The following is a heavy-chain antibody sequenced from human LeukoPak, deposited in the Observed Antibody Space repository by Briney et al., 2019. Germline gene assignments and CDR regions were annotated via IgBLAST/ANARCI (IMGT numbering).Heavy chain of an antibody. D-gene: IGHD4-17*01. J-gene: IGHJ4*02. CDR1: GGSISTYY. V-gene: IGHV4-59*01. Sequence: PETLSLTCTVSGGSISTYYWSWIRQPPEKGLEWIGYIYYSGSTNYNPSLKSRVTISVDTSKNQFSLKLSSVTAADTAVYYCARADDYGDYDYFDYWGQGTLVTVSS. CDR2: IYYSGST. CDR3: ARADDYGDYDYFDY.